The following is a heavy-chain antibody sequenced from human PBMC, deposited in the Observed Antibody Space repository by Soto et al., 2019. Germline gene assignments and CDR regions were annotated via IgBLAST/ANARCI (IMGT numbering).Heavy chain of an antibody. CDR1: GGSVSSGYYY. CDR2: IDYSGSA. D-gene: IGHD2-2*01. CDR3: ARLVQKEGGILSNYYYGVDV. J-gene: IGHJ6*02. V-gene: IGHV4-61*01. Sequence: QAQLQESGPGLVKPSETLSLTCTVSGGSVSSGYYYWSWIRQAPGKALEWIGYIDYSGSANYNPYLKSRVTISVDTSKNKFSLKLSSVTAADTAVYYCARLVQKEGGILSNYYYGVDVWGQGTTVTVSS.